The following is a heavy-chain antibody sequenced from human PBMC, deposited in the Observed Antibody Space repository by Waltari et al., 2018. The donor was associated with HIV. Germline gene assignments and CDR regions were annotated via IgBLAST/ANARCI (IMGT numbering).Heavy chain of an antibody. J-gene: IGHJ4*02. D-gene: IGHD3-22*01. CDR1: GGSISSSSYY. V-gene: IGHV4-39*01. CDR3: ARLEIDNSGYYYDDH. CDR2: IYYSGST. Sequence: QLQLQESGPGLVKPSETLSLTCTVSGGSISSSSYYWGWIRQPPGKGLAWIGNIYYSGSTDYSPSLKSRVTMSVDTSKNQFSLKLSSVTAADTAVYYCARLEIDNSGYYYDDHWGQGTLVTVSS.